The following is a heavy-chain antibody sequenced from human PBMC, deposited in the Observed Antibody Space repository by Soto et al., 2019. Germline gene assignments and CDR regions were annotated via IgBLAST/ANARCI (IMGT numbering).Heavy chain of an antibody. V-gene: IGHV4-39*01. D-gene: IGHD2-15*01. CDR3: ARHAGGYPLFYFDY. CDR1: GGSISGSSYY. J-gene: IGHJ4*02. Sequence: PSETLSLTCTVSGGSISGSSYYWGWIRQPPGKGLEWIGSIYYSGSTYYNPSLKSRVTISVDTSKNQFSLKLSSVIAADTAVYYCARHAGGYPLFYFDYWGQGTLVPSPQ. CDR2: IYYSGST.